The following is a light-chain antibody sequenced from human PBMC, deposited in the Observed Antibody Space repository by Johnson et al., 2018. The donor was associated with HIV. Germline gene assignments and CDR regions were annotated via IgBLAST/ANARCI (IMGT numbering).Light chain of an antibody. CDR3: GTWDTSLSAFYV. CDR1: SSKIGNKY. J-gene: IGLJ1*01. Sequence: QSVLTQPPSVSAAPGQKVTISCSGSSSKIGNKYVSWYQQLPGTAPKVLIYDNNKRPSGIPDRISGSKSGTSATLGITGLQTGDEADYYCGTWDTSLSAFYVFGTGTKVTVL. V-gene: IGLV1-51*01. CDR2: DNN.